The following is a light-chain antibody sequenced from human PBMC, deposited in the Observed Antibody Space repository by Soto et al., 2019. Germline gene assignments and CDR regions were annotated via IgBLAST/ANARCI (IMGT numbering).Light chain of an antibody. CDR3: LQYDDWPRT. CDR1: QGISNY. CDR2: AAS. J-gene: IGKJ1*01. V-gene: IGKV1-9*01. Sequence: DIQLTQSPSFLSASVVDRVTITFRASQGISNYLAWYQQKPGKAPKLLIYAASTLQSGVPSSFSGSGSGTEFTLTISSLQPEDFADYYCLQYDDWPRTFGQGTKVDIK.